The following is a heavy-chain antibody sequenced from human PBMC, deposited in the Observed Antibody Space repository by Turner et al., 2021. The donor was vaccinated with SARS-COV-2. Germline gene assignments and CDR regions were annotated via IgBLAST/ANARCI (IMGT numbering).Heavy chain of an antibody. V-gene: IGHV4-39*02. J-gene: IGHJ4*02. CDR2: IEYSGST. CDR3: ATVGSLFGVVGPDY. D-gene: IGHD3-3*01. Sequence: QLQLQESGPGLVKPSETLSLTCTFSGCSIRSSSYYWGWIRQPPGKGLEWIGSIEYSGSTYYNPSLKSRVTITMDTSKKQFSQNLKSVTAADTAVYYCATVGSLFGVVGPDYWGQGTLVAVSS. CDR1: GCSIRSSSYY.